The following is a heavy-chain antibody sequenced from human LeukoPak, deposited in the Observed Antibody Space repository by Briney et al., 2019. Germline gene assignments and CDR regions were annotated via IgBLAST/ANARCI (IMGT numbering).Heavy chain of an antibody. D-gene: IGHD3-3*01. CDR1: GFTFSSYW. J-gene: IGHJ5*02. Sequence: GGSLRLSCAASGFTFSSYWMSWVRQAPGKGLEWVANIKQDGSEKYYVDSVKGRFTISRDNAKNSLYLQMNSLRAEDTAVYYCARELRFLEWLNKRDWFDPWGQGTLVTVSS. V-gene: IGHV3-7*01. CDR3: ARELRFLEWLNKRDWFDP. CDR2: IKQDGSEK.